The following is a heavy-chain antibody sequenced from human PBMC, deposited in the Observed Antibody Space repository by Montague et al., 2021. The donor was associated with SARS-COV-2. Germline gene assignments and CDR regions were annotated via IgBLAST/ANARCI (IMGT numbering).Heavy chain of an antibody. D-gene: IGHD2-21*01. J-gene: IGHJ4*02. CDR3: SRAIQSQPLVVVIAIPRPFYYFDH. CDR1: GGSIRSSIYY. CDR2: INHSGST. Sequence: SETLSLTCTVSGGSIRSSIYYWGWIRQPPGKGLEWIGEINHSGSTNYNPSFKSRVIMSVDTSKNQFTLKLSSVTSEDTAFYYCSRAIQSQPLVVVIAIPRPFYYFDHWGQGTLVTVSS. V-gene: IGHV4-39*06.